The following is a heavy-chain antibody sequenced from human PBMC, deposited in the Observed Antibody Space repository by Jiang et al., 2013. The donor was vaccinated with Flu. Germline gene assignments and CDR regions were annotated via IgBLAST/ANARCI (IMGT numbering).Heavy chain of an antibody. Sequence: GAEVEKPGESLKISCKGSGYSFTSYWIGWVRQMPGKGLEWMGIIYPGDSDTRYSPSFQGQVTISADKSISPTAYLQWSSLKASDTAMYYCARREYGSGSYHLDYWGQGTLVTVSS. D-gene: IGHD3-10*01. CDR1: GYSFTSYW. CDR2: IYPGDSDT. J-gene: IGHJ4*02. V-gene: IGHV5-51*01. CDR3: ARREYGSGSYHLDY.